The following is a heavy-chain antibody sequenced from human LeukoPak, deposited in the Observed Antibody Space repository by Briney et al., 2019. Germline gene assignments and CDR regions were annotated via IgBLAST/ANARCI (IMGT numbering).Heavy chain of an antibody. D-gene: IGHD5-24*01. CDR3: ARDRERGRWLPDAFDI. J-gene: IGHJ3*02. V-gene: IGHV4-59*01. CDR2: IYYSGST. CDR1: GGSISSYY. Sequence: SETLPLTCTVSGGSISSYYWSWIRQPPGKGLEWIGYIYYSGSTNYNPSLKSRVTVSVDTSKNQFSLKLSSVTAADTAVYYCARDRERGRWLPDAFDIWGQGTMVTVSS.